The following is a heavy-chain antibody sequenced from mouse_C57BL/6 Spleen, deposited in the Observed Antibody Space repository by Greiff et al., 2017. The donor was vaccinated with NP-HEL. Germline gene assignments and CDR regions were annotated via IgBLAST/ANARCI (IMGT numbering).Heavy chain of an antibody. J-gene: IGHJ4*01. CDR1: GYTFTSYW. D-gene: IGHD1-1*01. V-gene: IGHV1-55*01. Sequence: QVQLKQSGAELVKPGASVKMSCKASGYTFTSYWITWVKQRPGQGLEWIGDIYPGSGSTNYNEKFKSKATLTVDTSSSTAYMQLSSLTSEDSAVYYCARDTTPRAMDYWGQRTSVTVSS. CDR3: ARDTTPRAMDY. CDR2: IYPGSGST.